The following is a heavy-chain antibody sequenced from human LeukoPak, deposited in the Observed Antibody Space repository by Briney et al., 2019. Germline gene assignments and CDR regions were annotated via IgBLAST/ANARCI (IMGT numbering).Heavy chain of an antibody. CDR2: IYYSGST. D-gene: IGHD4-23*01. V-gene: IGHV4-59*01. CDR3: ARVRAYGSNFVRAFDI. J-gene: IGHJ3*02. CDR1: SGSISNYY. Sequence: SETLSLTCTVSSGSISNYYWSWIRQPPGKGLEWIGYIYYSGSTNYNPSHKSRVTISVDMSKNQFSLKLSSVTAADTAVYYCARVRAYGSNFVRAFDIWGQGTMVTVSS.